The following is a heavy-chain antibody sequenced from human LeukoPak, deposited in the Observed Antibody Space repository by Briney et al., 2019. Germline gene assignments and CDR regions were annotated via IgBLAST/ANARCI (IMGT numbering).Heavy chain of an antibody. Sequence: PSETLSLTCTVSGGSISSNYWSWIRQPAGKGLEWIGRIYTSGSTNYNPSLKSRVTMSVDTSKNQFSLKLSSVTAADTAVYYCARDYVWGSYRYFDYWGQGTLVTVSS. V-gene: IGHV4-4*07. D-gene: IGHD3-16*02. CDR1: GGSISSNY. CDR2: IYTSGST. CDR3: ARDYVWGSYRYFDY. J-gene: IGHJ4*02.